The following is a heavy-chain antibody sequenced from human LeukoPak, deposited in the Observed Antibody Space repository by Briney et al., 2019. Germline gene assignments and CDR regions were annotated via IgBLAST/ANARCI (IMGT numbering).Heavy chain of an antibody. CDR3: ATSSIAARRPRAYYYYYYMDV. J-gene: IGHJ6*03. Sequence: SETLSLTCAVYGGSFSGYYWSWIRQPPGKGLEWIGEINHSGSTNYNPSLKSRVTISVDTSKNQFSLKLSSVTAADTAVYYCATSSIAARRPRAYYYYYYMDVWGKGTTVTVSS. D-gene: IGHD6-6*01. CDR2: INHSGST. V-gene: IGHV4-34*01. CDR1: GGSFSGYY.